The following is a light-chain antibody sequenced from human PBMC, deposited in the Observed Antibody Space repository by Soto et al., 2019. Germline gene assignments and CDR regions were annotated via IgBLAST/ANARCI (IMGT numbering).Light chain of an antibody. CDR2: YDS. CDR3: QVWDSSSDHPG. J-gene: IGLJ1*01. V-gene: IGLV3-21*04. CDR1: NIGSKS. Sequence: SYELTQPPSVSVAPGKTARITCGGNNIGSKSVHWYQQKPGQAPVLVIYYDSDRPSGILERFSGSNSGNTATLTISRVEAGDEADYYCQVWDSSSDHPGFGTGTKVTVL.